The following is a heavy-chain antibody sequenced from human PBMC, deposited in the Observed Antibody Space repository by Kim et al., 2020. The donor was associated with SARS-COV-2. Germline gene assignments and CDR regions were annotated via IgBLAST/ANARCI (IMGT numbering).Heavy chain of an antibody. D-gene: IGHD4-4*01. CDR2: ISYDGSDE. Sequence: GGSLRLSCAASGFTFYNYGMHWVRQAPGKGLEWVAVISYDGSDEYYADSVKGRFTISRDNSKNTLYLQMNSLRADDTAVYYCVRYGGEPCSNYYCSFQH. V-gene: IGHV3-30*03. CDR1: GFTFYNYG. J-gene: IGHJ1*01. CDR3: VRYGGEPCSNYYCSFQH.